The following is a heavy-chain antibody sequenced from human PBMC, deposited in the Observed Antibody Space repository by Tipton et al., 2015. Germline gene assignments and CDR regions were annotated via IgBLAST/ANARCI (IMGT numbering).Heavy chain of an antibody. CDR3: ARDLEHGMDV. CDR1: GGSISSTNW. CDR2: ISQSGNT. V-gene: IGHV4-4*01. J-gene: IGHJ6*02. Sequence: SGGSISSTNWWTWVRQPPGKGLEWIGEISQSGNTNYNPSLKSRVTISLDTSKNQFSLTLNSVTAADTAVYFCARDLEHGMDVWGQGTTVTVS.